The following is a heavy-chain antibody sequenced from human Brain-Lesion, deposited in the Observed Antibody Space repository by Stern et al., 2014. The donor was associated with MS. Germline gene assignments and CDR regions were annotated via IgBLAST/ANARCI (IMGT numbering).Heavy chain of an antibody. CDR1: GFTFSYHA. D-gene: IGHD4-17*01. V-gene: IGHV3-30*01. Sequence: VQLVESGGGVVQPGRSLRLSCAASGFTFSYHAMPWVRQAPGKGLAWVALISYDGSDKNDADSVKGRFTISRDNSRNTLYLQMNSLRVDDTAVYYCARGGAVTTSDYYLDYWGQGSLVTVSS. CDR2: ISYDGSDK. CDR3: ARGGAVTTSDYYLDY. J-gene: IGHJ4*02.